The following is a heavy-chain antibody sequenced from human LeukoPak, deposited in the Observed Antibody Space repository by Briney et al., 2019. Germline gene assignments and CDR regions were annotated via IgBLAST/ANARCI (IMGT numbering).Heavy chain of an antibody. D-gene: IGHD2-15*01. CDR3: ARARGGYCSGGSCHRPYDY. V-gene: IGHV4-31*03. Sequence: SETLSLTCTVSGGSISSGGYYWSWIRQHPGKGLECIGYIYYSGSTYYNPSLKSRVTISVDTSKHQFSLKLSSVTAADTAVYYCARARGGYCSGGSCHRPYDYWGQGTLVTVSS. CDR1: GGSISSGGYY. J-gene: IGHJ4*02. CDR2: IYYSGST.